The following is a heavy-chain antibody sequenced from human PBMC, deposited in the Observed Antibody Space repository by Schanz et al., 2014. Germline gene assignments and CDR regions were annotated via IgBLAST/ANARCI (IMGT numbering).Heavy chain of an antibody. Sequence: QVQLVESGGGVVQPGRSLRLSCAASGFTFSSYGMHWVRQAPGKGLEWVAVIWYDGSNKYYADSVKGRFTISRDNSKNTLFLQMNSLRAEDTAVYYCARDHTTESYYSAGPPIDYWGLGTLLTVSS. J-gene: IGHJ4*02. V-gene: IGHV3-33*01. CDR1: GFTFSSYG. D-gene: IGHD1-26*01. CDR3: ARDHTTESYYSAGPPIDY. CDR2: IWYDGSNK.